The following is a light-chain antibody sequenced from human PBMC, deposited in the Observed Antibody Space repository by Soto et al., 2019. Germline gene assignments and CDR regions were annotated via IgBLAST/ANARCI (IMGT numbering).Light chain of an antibody. CDR3: QTWGSGIHV. V-gene: IGLV4-69*01. Sequence: QSALTQSPSASASLGASVKLTCTLSSEHSKYAIAWHQQQPEKGPRYLMKVNGDGSHRKGDGIPDRFSGSSSGAERYLTISSLQSEDEADYYCQTWGSGIHVFGTGTKLTVL. CDR2: VNGDGSH. J-gene: IGLJ1*01. CDR1: SEHSKYA.